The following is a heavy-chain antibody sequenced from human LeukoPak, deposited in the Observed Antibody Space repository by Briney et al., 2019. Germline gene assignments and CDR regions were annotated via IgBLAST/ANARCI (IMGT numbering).Heavy chain of an antibody. V-gene: IGHV4-30-4*01. CDR3: ARGRDSSSWYVHYFDY. J-gene: IGHJ4*02. D-gene: IGHD6-13*01. CDR1: GGSISSGDYY. Sequence: SETLSLTCTVSGGSISSGDYYWSWIRQPPGKGLEWIGYTYYSGSTYYNPSLKSRVTISVDTSKNQFSLKLTSVTAADTAVYYCARGRDSSSWYVHYFDYWGQGTLVTVSS. CDR2: TYYSGST.